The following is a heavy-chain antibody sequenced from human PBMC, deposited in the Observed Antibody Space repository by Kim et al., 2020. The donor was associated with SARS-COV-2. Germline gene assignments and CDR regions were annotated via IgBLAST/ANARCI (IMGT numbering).Heavy chain of an antibody. D-gene: IGHD6-13*01. CDR1: GGSISSYY. Sequence: SETLSLTCTVSGGSISSYYWSWIRQPPGKGLEWIGYIYYSGSTNYNPSLKSRVTISVDTSKNQFSLKLSSVTAADTAVYYCARDGAIAAAGRVGDYTGAYYYYGMDVWGQGTTVTVSS. J-gene: IGHJ6*02. CDR3: ARDGAIAAAGRVGDYTGAYYYYGMDV. V-gene: IGHV4-59*01. CDR2: IYYSGST.